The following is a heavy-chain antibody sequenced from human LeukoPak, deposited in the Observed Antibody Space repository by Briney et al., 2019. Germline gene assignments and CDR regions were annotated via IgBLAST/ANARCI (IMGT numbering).Heavy chain of an antibody. V-gene: IGHV3-23*01. CDR2: ISGSGGST. CDR3: AKDPRWLALGH. CDR1: GFTFSSYA. D-gene: IGHD5-12*01. J-gene: IGHJ4*02. Sequence: GGSLRLSCAASGFTFSSYAMSWVRQAPGKGLEWVSAISGSGGSTYYADSVKGRFAISRDNTKNTLYLQMNSLRAEDTAVYYCAKDPRWLALGHWGQGTLVTVSS.